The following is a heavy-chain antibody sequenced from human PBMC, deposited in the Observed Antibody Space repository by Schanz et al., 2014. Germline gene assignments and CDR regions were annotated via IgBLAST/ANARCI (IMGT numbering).Heavy chain of an antibody. J-gene: IGHJ4*02. D-gene: IGHD2-8*02. V-gene: IGHV3-33*01. CDR3: ARGHGNYWYGKGLDY. CDR1: GFAFSVYG. CDR2: IWSDGSTK. Sequence: QVQMAESGGGVVQPGRSLRLSCAASGFAFSVYGMHWVRQAPGKGPEWVAVIWSDGSTKYYADSVKGRFTISRDNSKNTLYLQMNSLRADDTAVYFGARGHGNYWYGKGLDYLGQGTQVTVSS.